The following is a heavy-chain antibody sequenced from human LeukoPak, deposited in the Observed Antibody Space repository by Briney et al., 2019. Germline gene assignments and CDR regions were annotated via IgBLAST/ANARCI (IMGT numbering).Heavy chain of an antibody. J-gene: IGHJ4*02. D-gene: IGHD3-10*01. CDR3: AKPLWSSGSYYNFDY. V-gene: IGHV3-30*02. CDR2: IRYDGSNK. Sequence: GGSLRLSCAASGFTFSSYGMHWVRQAPGKGLEWVAFIRYDGSNKYYADSVKGRFTISRDNSKNTLYLQMNSLRAEDTAVYYCAKPLWSSGSYYNFDYWGQGTLVTVSS. CDR1: GFTFSSYG.